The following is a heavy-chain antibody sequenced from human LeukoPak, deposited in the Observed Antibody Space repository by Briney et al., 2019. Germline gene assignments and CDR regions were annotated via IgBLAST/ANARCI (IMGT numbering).Heavy chain of an antibody. CDR3: ARERGAYCGGDCLYYFDY. J-gene: IGHJ4*02. CDR2: IYSGGST. V-gene: IGHV3-66*01. Sequence: GGSLRLSCAASGFTVSSNYMSWVRQAPGKGLERVSVIYSGGSTYYADSVKGRFTISRDNSKNTLYLQMNSLRAEDTAVYYCARERGAYCGGDCLYYFDYWGQGTLVTVSS. D-gene: IGHD2-21*02. CDR1: GFTVSSNY.